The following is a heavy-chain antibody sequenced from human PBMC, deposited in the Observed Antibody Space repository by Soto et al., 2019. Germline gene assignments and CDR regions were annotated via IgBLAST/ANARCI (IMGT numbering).Heavy chain of an antibody. D-gene: IGHD2-2*01. Sequence: ESLKISCKGSGYSFISYWIGWVRQMPGKCLEWMWIIYPGDSDTRYIPSFQGQVTISADKSISTAYLQSSSLKASDTAMYYCASSIVVVPAAGYYYGMDVWGQGTTVTASS. CDR2: IYPGDSDT. V-gene: IGHV5-51*01. CDR1: GYSFISYW. J-gene: IGHJ6*02. CDR3: ASSIVVVPAAGYYYGMDV.